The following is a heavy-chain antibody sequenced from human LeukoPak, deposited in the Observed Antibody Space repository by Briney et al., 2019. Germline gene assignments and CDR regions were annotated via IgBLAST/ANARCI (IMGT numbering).Heavy chain of an antibody. CDR1: GFTFGSSA. CDR2: FSRSGPDT. CDR3: AKGSLGSWYYFDY. D-gene: IGHD6-13*01. Sequence: GGSLRLSCAASGFTFGSSAMSWVRQAPGKGPEWVSTFSRSGPDTYYADSMKGRFTIFRDNSKNTLYLQMNSLRAEDTAVYYCAKGSLGSWYYFDYWGQGTLVTVSS. J-gene: IGHJ4*02. V-gene: IGHV3-23*01.